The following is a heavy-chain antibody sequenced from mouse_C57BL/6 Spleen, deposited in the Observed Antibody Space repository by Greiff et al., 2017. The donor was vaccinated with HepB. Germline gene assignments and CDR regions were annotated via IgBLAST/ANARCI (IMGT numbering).Heavy chain of an antibody. CDR1: GFNIKDYY. Sequence: EVQLQQSGAELVKSGASVKLSCTASGFNIKDYYMHWVKQRTEQGLEWIGRIDPEDGETKYAPKFQGKATITAEPSSNTAYLQLSSLTSEDTAVYCCPTGSVAYAMDYWGQGTSVTVSS. D-gene: IGHD4-1*01. V-gene: IGHV14-2*01. J-gene: IGHJ4*01. CDR3: PTGSVAYAMDY. CDR2: IDPEDGET.